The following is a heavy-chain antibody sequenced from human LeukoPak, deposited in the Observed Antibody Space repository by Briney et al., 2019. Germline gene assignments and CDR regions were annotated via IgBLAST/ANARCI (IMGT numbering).Heavy chain of an antibody. V-gene: IGHV4-39*07. D-gene: IGHD6-19*01. J-gene: IGHJ4*02. CDR1: GGSISSSSYY. CDR3: AREQWLAQIDY. Sequence: SETLSLTCTVSGGSISSSSYYWGWIRQPPGKGLEWIGSIYYSGSTYYNPSLKSRVTISVDTSKNQFSLKLSSVTAADTAVYYCAREQWLAQIDYWGQGTLVTVSS. CDR2: IYYSGST.